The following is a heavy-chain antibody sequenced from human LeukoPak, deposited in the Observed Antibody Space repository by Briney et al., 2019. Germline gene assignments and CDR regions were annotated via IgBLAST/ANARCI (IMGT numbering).Heavy chain of an antibody. CDR2: ISGSGGST. D-gene: IGHD5-18*01. CDR1: GFTFSNAW. Sequence: GGSLRLSCAASGFTFSNAWMSWVRQAPGKGLEWVSAISGSGGSTYYADSVKGRFTISRDNSKNTLYLQMNSLRAEDTAVYYCAKGWIQLWYLFDYWGQGTLVTVSS. V-gene: IGHV3-23*01. J-gene: IGHJ4*02. CDR3: AKGWIQLWYLFDY.